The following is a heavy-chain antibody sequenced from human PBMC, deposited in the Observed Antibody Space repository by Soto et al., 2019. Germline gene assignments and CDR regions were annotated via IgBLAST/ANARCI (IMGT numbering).Heavy chain of an antibody. D-gene: IGHD1-26*01. V-gene: IGHV3-11*06. CDR1: GFNFGDYY. CDR3: ARLRVGVNWYFDL. CDR2: VSSTGSYT. J-gene: IGHJ2*01. Sequence: GGSLRLSCEASGFNFGDYYMSWVRQAPGKGLEWVSFVSSTGSYTKYSDSVGGRFTVSRDNGKNSLHLQLNSLRVEDTAVYYCARLRVGVNWYFDLWGRGTLVTVSS.